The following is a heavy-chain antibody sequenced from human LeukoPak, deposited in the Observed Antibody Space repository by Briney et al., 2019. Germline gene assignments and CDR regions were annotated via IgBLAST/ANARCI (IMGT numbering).Heavy chain of an antibody. CDR1: GFTFSSYG. V-gene: IGHV3-48*04. Sequence: GSLRLSCAASGFTFSSYGMNWVRQAPGKGLEWVSYISSSSSTVYYADSVKGRFTISRDNAKNSLYLQMNSLRAEDTAVYYCARDFTTAPYYYDSSGYYVYWGQGTLVTVSS. CDR2: ISSSSSTV. J-gene: IGHJ4*02. D-gene: IGHD3-22*01. CDR3: ARDFTTAPYYYDSSGYYVY.